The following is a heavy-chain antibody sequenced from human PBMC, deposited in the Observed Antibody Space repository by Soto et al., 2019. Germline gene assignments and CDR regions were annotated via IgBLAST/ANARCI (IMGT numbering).Heavy chain of an antibody. D-gene: IGHD2-15*01. V-gene: IGHV1-69*01. CDR1: GGTFSSYA. Sequence: QVQLVQSGAEVKKPGSSVKVSCKASGGTFSSYAISWVRQAPGQGLEWMGGIIPIFGTANYAQKFQGRVTITADEATSTAYMELSSLRSEDTAVYYCARFSAGGFNYYYYGMDVWGQGTTVTVSS. J-gene: IGHJ6*02. CDR3: ARFSAGGFNYYYYGMDV. CDR2: IIPIFGTA.